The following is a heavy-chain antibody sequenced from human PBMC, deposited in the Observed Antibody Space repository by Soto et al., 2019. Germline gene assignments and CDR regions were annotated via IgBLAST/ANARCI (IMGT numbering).Heavy chain of an antibody. D-gene: IGHD3-16*01. Sequence: QVQLVQSGAEVKKPGASVKVSCKASGYTFTSYGISWVRQAPGQGLEWMGWISAYNGNTNYAQKLQGRVTMTTDTPTRTAYMELRSLGSDDTAVYYCARDPPVADVGDYVWATDYRGQGTLVSVSS. J-gene: IGHJ4*01. CDR2: ISAYNGNT. V-gene: IGHV1-18*01. CDR1: GYTFTSYG. CDR3: ARDPPVADVGDYVWATDY.